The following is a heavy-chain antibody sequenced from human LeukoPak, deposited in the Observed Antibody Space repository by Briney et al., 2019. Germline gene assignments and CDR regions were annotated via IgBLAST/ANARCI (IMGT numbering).Heavy chain of an antibody. Sequence: PSETLSLTCTVSGVSISSYYWSWLRQPPGKGLEWVGYIYYSGSTNYNPSLKSRVTISVDTSKNQFSLKLSSVTAADTAVYYCARELLEAAAGEDGFNWFDPWGQGTLVTVSS. CDR1: GVSISSYY. V-gene: IGHV4-59*01. CDR3: ARELLEAAAGEDGFNWFDP. CDR2: IYYSGST. D-gene: IGHD6-13*01. J-gene: IGHJ5*02.